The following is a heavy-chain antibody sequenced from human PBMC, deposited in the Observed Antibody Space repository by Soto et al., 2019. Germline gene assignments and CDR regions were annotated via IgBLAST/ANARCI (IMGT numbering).Heavy chain of an antibody. D-gene: IGHD6-13*01. V-gene: IGHV3-33*01. CDR3: ARDSADPGIAAAGTSDY. Sequence: PGGSLRLSCAASGFTFSSYGMHWVRQAPGKGLEWVAVIWYDGSNKYYADSVKGRFTISRDNSKNTLYLQMNSLRAEDTAVYYCARDSADPGIAAAGTSDYWGQGTLVTVSS. CDR1: GFTFSSYG. J-gene: IGHJ4*02. CDR2: IWYDGSNK.